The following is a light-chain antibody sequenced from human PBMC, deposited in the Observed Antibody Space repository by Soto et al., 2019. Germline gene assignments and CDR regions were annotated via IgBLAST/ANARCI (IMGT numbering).Light chain of an antibody. CDR1: QNINNW. V-gene: IGKV1-5*01. Sequence: DIQMTQSPSTLSASIGDRVTITCRASQNINNWIAWYQQKPGKAPKFLIYDASTLESGVPSRFSGSGFGTEFSLTISSLQPDDFGSYYCQHMRTFGLGTKVDIK. J-gene: IGKJ1*01. CDR2: DAS. CDR3: QHMRT.